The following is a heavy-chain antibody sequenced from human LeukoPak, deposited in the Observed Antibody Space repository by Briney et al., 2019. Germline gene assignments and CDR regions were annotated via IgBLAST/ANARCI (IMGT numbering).Heavy chain of an antibody. J-gene: IGHJ6*03. D-gene: IGHD6-25*01. Sequence: SETLSLTCAVSGYSISSGYYWGWIRQPPGKGLEWIGSIYHSGSTYYNPYLKSRVTISVDTSKNQFSLKLSSVAAADTAVYYCAREADYYMDVWGKGTTVTVSS. CDR3: AREADYYMDV. CDR1: GYSISSGYY. V-gene: IGHV4-38-2*02. CDR2: IYHSGST.